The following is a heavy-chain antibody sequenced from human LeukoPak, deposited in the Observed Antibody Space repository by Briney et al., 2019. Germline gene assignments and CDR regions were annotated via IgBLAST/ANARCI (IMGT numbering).Heavy chain of an antibody. D-gene: IGHD5-18*01. CDR3: AKARYSYGYHNDY. J-gene: IGHJ4*02. V-gene: IGHV3-23*01. Sequence: TGGSLRLSCVASGFTFSSYAMSWVRQAPGKGLEWVSAISGSGGSTYYADSAKGRFTISRDNSKNTLDLQMHSLRVDDTAVYYCAKARYSYGYHNDYWGQGTLVTVSS. CDR2: ISGSGGST. CDR1: GFTFSSYA.